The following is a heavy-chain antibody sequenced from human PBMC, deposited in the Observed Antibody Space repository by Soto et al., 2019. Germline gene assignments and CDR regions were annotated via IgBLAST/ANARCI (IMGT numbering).Heavy chain of an antibody. D-gene: IGHD3-22*01. CDR1: GFTFSNAW. CDR3: ARGGYYYDTRDAFDI. J-gene: IGHJ3*02. V-gene: IGHV3-11*04. CDR2: ISSSGSTI. Sequence: GGSLRLSCAASGFTFSNAWMSWVRQAPGKGLEWVSYISSSGSTIYYADSVKGRFTISRDNAKNSLYLQMNSLRAEDTAVYYCARGGYYYDTRDAFDIWGQGTMVTVSS.